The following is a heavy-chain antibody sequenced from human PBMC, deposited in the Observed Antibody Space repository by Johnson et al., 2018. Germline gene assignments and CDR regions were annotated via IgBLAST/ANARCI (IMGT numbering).Heavy chain of an antibody. Sequence: SPRLSCVASGITFSSYNMNWVRQAPGKGLAWVSSISITSSYIYYADSVKGRFTLSRDNAENTVFLQMNSLRVEDTALYYCVRDDTNDWYKVTGGRAGFDFWAQGTMVTVSS. CDR1: GITFSSYN. J-gene: IGHJ3*01. CDR2: ISITSSYI. CDR3: VRDDTNDWYKVTGGRAGFDF. V-gene: IGHV3-21*01. D-gene: IGHD2-8*01.